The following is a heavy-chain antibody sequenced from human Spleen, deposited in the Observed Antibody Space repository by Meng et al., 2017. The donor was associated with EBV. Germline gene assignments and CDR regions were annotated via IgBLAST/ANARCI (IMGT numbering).Heavy chain of an antibody. CDR2: INSDGNVI. D-gene: IGHD1-26*01. CDR1: GFTLSSYW. CDR3: AKDCFGAKDS. J-gene: IGHJ4*02. V-gene: IGHV3-74*01. Sequence: EVEVLGSGGGLVQPGGSLILSCADSGFTLSSYWVHWVRQAPGKGLVWVSRINSDGNVITYADSVKGRFTISRDNAKNTVYLQMNNVRVEDTAVYYCAKDCFGAKDSWGQGTLVTVSS.